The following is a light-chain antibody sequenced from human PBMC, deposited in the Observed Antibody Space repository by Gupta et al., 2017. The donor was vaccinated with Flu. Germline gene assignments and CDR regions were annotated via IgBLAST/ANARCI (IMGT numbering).Light chain of an antibody. CDR1: QSLLHRDGKTY. J-gene: IGKJ4*01. V-gene: IGKV2D-29*01. CDR2: EVS. Sequence: DIVMTQSPLSLSVAPGQPASISCKSTQSLLHRDGKTYLFWYLQKKGQPPQLLIYEVSNRFSGVPDRISGNGSRTEFTLKISRVEAEDVGVYYCRQSLQFPFTFGAGTKVEIK. CDR3: RQSLQFPFT.